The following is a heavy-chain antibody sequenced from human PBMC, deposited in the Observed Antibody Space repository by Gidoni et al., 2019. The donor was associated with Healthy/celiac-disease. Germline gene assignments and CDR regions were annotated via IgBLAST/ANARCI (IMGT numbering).Heavy chain of an antibody. D-gene: IGHD4-17*01. V-gene: IGHV4-39*01. CDR2: IYYSGST. CDR3: ARHGGPPTVTIFDY. J-gene: IGHJ4*02. Sequence: QLQLHESGPGLVKPSDTLSLTCTVSGGSISRSSYYWAWIRQPPGKGLEWIGSIYYSGSTYYNPSLKSRVTISVDTSKNQFSLKLSSVTAADTAVYYCARHGGPPTVTIFDYWGQGTLVTVSS. CDR1: GGSISRSSYY.